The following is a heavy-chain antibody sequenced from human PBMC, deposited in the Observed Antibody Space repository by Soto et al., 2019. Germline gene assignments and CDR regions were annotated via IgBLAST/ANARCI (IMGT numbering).Heavy chain of an antibody. CDR3: TRDWVTIFGVVTEN. CDR1: GFTFGDYA. CDR2: IRSKAYGGTT. J-gene: IGHJ4*02. D-gene: IGHD3-3*01. V-gene: IGHV3-49*03. Sequence: PGGSLRLSCTASGFTFGDYAMSLFRQAPGKGLEWVGFIRSKAYGGTTEYAASVKGRFTISRDDSKSIAYLQMNGLKTEDTAVYYCTRDWVTIFGVVTENWGQGTLVTVSS.